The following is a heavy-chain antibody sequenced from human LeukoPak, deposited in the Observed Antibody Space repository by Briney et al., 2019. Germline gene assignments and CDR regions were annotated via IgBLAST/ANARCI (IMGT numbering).Heavy chain of an antibody. V-gene: IGHV3-30*18. Sequence: PGGSLRLSCTVSGFTFGNYGMHWVRLAPGKGLEWVAALSHDGNYNYYADSVKGRFTISRDNSRNTLSLLMNSLRAEDTALYYCAKGRSLYCSATTCPPEFDFWGLGTLVTVSS. CDR2: LSHDGNYN. J-gene: IGHJ4*02. CDR3: AKGRSLYCSATTCPPEFDF. D-gene: IGHD2-15*01. CDR1: GFTFGNYG.